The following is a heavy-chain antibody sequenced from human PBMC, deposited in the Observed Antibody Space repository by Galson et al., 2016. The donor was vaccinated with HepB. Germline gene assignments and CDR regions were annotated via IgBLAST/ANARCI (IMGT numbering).Heavy chain of an antibody. CDR3: AAVDYDYVGGTSYFDY. V-gene: IGHV3-33*01. CDR2: IWFDGSKI. Sequence: SLRLSCAASGFTFSTYGMHWVRQAPGKGLEWVAVIWFDGSKIYYADSVKGRFTISRDNSKNTLFLQMNTLRAEDTAVYYCAAVDYDYVGGTSYFDYWGQGTLVTVSS. D-gene: IGHD3-16*01. J-gene: IGHJ4*02. CDR1: GFTFSTYG.